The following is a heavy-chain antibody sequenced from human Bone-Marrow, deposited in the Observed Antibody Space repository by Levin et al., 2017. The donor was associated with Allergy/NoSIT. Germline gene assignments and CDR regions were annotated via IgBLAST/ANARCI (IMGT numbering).Heavy chain of an antibody. CDR1: GFTFSSYG. D-gene: IGHD3-10*01. CDR2: VSSDGSDE. Sequence: AGGSLRLSCAASGFTFSSYGMHWVRQAPGKGLEWVAVVSSDGSDEYYADSVKGRFTISRDNSRKTLYLQMNSLRPEDTAVYYCAKVYYTSGSHYSVWYMEVWGKGTTVTVSS. J-gene: IGHJ6*03. V-gene: IGHV3-30*18. CDR3: AKVYYTSGSHYSVWYMEV.